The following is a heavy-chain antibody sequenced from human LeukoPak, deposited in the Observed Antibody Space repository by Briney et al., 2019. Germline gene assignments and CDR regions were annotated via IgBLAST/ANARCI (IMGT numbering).Heavy chain of an antibody. V-gene: IGHV4-39*01. J-gene: IGHJ4*02. Sequence: PSETLSLPCTVSGGSISSRSYYWGWIRQPPGKGLEWIGSIYYSGSTYYNPSLNSRVTLSVDTSKTQFSLELSSVTAADTAVYYCASGYYDYVWGSYRPFDYWGPGTWSPSPQ. CDR3: ASGYYDYVWGSYRPFDY. D-gene: IGHD3-16*02. CDR1: GGSISSRSYY. CDR2: IYYSGST.